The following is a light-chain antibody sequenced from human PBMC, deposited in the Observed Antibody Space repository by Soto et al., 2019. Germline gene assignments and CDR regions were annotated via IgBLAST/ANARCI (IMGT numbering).Light chain of an antibody. CDR3: QQRSNWPLT. J-gene: IGKJ4*01. Sequence: EIVMTQSPATLSVSPGERATLSCRASQSVTSNLAWYQQTPGQAPRLLIYGASNRATGIPARFSGSGSGTDFTLTISSLEPEDFAVYYCQQRSNWPLTFGGGTKVDI. CDR1: QSVTSN. CDR2: GAS. V-gene: IGKV3-11*01.